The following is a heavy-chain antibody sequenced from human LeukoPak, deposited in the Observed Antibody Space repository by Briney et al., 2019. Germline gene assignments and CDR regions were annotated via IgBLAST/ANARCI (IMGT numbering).Heavy chain of an antibody. J-gene: IGHJ4*02. CDR1: GFTFSSNY. Sequence: GGSLRLSCAASGFTFSSNYMTWVRQAPGKGLEWVSVIYSGGSTFYADSVKGRFTISRDNSKNTLYLQRNSLRVEDTAVYYCAGDQFAFGLFDYWGQGTLVTVSS. V-gene: IGHV3-53*01. CDR2: IYSGGST. CDR3: AGDQFAFGLFDY. D-gene: IGHD3/OR15-3a*01.